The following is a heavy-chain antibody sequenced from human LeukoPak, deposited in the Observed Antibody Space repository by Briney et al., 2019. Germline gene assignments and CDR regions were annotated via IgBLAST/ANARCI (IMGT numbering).Heavy chain of an antibody. Sequence: SQTLSLTCAISGDSGYSNSAAWNWIRQSPSRGLEWMGRTYYRSKWYNDYAVSVKSRITINPDTSKNQFSLQLNSVTPEDTAVYYCANTPSLPAARGYYYYMDVWGKGTTVTVSS. CDR2: TYYRSKWYN. D-gene: IGHD2-2*01. CDR3: ANTPSLPAARGYYYYMDV. CDR1: GDSGYSNSAA. V-gene: IGHV6-1*01. J-gene: IGHJ6*03.